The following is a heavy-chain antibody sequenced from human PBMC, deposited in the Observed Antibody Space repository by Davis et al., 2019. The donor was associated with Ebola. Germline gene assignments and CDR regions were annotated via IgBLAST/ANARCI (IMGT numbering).Heavy chain of an antibody. V-gene: IGHV1-18*01. Sequence: ASVKVSCKASGYTFTSYGISWVRQAPGQGLEWMGWISAYNGNTNYAQKLQGRVTMTTDTSASTAYMELSSLRSEDTAVYYCAVDILTGYYYYFDYWGQGTLVTVSS. CDR2: ISAYNGNT. CDR1: GYTFTSYG. D-gene: IGHD3-9*01. J-gene: IGHJ4*02. CDR3: AVDILTGYYYYFDY.